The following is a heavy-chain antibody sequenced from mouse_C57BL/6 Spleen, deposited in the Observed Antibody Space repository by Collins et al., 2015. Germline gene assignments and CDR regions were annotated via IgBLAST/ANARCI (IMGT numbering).Heavy chain of an antibody. CDR2: IDPSDSYT. D-gene: IGHD3-2*02. CDR1: GYTFTSYW. Sequence: QVQLQQPGAELVMPGASVKLSCKASGYTFTSYWMHWVKQRPGQGLEWIGEIDPSDSYTNYNQKFKGKSTLTVDKSSSTAYMQLSSLTSEDSAVYYCARDGQLRGFAYWGQGTLVTVSA. J-gene: IGHJ3*01. V-gene: IGHV1-69*01. CDR3: ARDGQLRGFAY.